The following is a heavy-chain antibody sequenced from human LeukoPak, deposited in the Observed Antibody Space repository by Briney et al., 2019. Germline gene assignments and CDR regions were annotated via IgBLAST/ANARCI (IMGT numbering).Heavy chain of an antibody. CDR1: GDSLRTNNYF. CDR2: ISYNGIT. CDR3: ARRNGHTWDVGNWFDP. V-gene: IGHV4-39*01. J-gene: IGHJ5*02. D-gene: IGHD5-24*01. Sequence: SETLSLTCSLSGDSLRTNNYFWAWIRQPPGMGLEWIGSISYNGITYYNPFLTSRAVVSVDTSKNQFSLNLNSVTAADTAVYYCARRNGHTWDVGNWFDPWGQGTLVTVSS.